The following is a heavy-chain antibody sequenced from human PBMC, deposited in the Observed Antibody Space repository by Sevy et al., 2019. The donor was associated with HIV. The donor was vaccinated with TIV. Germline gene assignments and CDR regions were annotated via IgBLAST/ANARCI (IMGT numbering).Heavy chain of an antibody. Sequence: SETLSLTCAVYGGSFSGYYWSWIRQPPGKGVEWIGEINHSGSTNYNPSLKSRVTISVDTSKNQFSLKLSSVTAADTAVYYCARGSSIAALTSSYYFDYWGQGTLVTVSS. CDR2: INHSGST. J-gene: IGHJ4*02. V-gene: IGHV4-34*01. D-gene: IGHD6-6*01. CDR1: GGSFSGYY. CDR3: ARGSSIAALTSSYYFDY.